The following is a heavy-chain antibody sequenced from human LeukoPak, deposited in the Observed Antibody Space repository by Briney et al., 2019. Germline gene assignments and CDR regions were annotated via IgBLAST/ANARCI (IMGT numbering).Heavy chain of an antibody. Sequence: PGGSLRLSCPASGFTFSSYAMHWVRQAPGKGLEYVSAISSNGGSTYYADSVKGRFTISRDNSKNTLYLQMSSLRAEDTAVYYCVNEVGTYYYGMDVWGQGTTVTVSS. CDR3: VNEVGTYYYGMDV. J-gene: IGHJ6*02. CDR2: ISSNGGST. D-gene: IGHD1-1*01. V-gene: IGHV3-64D*06. CDR1: GFTFSSYA.